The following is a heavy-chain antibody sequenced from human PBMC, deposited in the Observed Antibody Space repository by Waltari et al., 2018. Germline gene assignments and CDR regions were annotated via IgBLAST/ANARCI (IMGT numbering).Heavy chain of an antibody. V-gene: IGHV1-3*01. D-gene: IGHD6-19*01. CDR3: ARDPDIAVAGFFDY. Sequence: FQGRVTITRDTSASTAYMELSSLRSEDTAVYYCARDPDIAVAGFFDYWGQGTLVTVSS. J-gene: IGHJ4*02.